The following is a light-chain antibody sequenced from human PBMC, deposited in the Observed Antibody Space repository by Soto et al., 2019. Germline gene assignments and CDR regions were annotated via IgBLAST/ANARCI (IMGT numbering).Light chain of an antibody. V-gene: IGKV3-20*01. CDR2: GAS. CDR1: QSVSTRY. J-gene: IGKJ2*01. CDR3: QQYGSSGYT. Sequence: VLTQSPGTLSLSLGERATISCSASQSVSTRYLAWYQQKPCQAPRLLIYGASTRGIGIPDKFRDRGSWTDFTLKISRLETEDFAVYYCQQYGSSGYTFGQETKLAIK.